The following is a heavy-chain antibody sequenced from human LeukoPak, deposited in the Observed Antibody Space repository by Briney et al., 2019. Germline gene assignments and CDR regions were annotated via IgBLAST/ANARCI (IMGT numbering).Heavy chain of an antibody. J-gene: IGHJ4*02. V-gene: IGHV1-8*03. CDR3: ARGRSTGYPYYFEY. CDR2: MNPNSGST. Sequence: ASVTVSFKSSGYTFTNYDINGVRQAAGQGLEWMGWMNPNSGSTGYAQKFQGRVTITRNTSISTAYMELSGLRSEDTAVYYCARGRSTGYPYYFEYWGQGTLVTVSS. CDR1: GYTFTNYD. D-gene: IGHD5-12*01.